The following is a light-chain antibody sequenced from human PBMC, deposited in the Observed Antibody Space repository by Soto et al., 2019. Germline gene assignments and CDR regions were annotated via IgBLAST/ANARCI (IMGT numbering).Light chain of an antibody. V-gene: IGLV1-44*01. J-gene: IGLJ3*02. Sequence: AVVTQPPSASGTPGQRVTISCSGSSSNIGSHPVDWYQHLPGMAPKLLIYSTDQRPSGITDRFSGSKSGTSASLAISGLQSEDEADYYCAAWDDSLKGWVFGGGTKVTVL. CDR2: STD. CDR3: AAWDDSLKGWV. CDR1: SSNIGSHP.